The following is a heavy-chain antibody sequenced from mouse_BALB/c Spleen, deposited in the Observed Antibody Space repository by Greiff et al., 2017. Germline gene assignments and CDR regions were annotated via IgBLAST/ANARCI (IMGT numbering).Heavy chain of an antibody. J-gene: IGHJ3*01. V-gene: IGHV5-17*02. CDR2: ISSGSSTI. Sequence: DVKLVESGGGLVQPGGSRKLSCAASGFTFSSFGMHWVRQAPEKGLEWVAYISSGSSTIYYADTVKGRFTISRDNPKNTLFLQMTSLRSEDTAMYYCARPLHGSSFAYWGQGTLVTVSA. CDR1: GFTFSSFG. D-gene: IGHD1-1*01. CDR3: ARPLHGSSFAY.